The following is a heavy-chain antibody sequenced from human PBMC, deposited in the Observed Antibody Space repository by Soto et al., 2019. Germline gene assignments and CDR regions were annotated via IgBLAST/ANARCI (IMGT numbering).Heavy chain of an antibody. V-gene: IGHV4-31*03. CDR1: GGSISSGGYY. CDR3: ARDRGSGGLAAGIASVGYFDY. Sequence: SETLSLTCTVSGGSISSGGYYWSWIRQHPGKGLEWIGYIYYSGSTYYNPSLKSRVTISVDTSKNQFSLKLSSVTAADTAVYYCARDRGSGGLAAGIASVGYFDYWGQG. CDR2: IYYSGST. J-gene: IGHJ4*01. D-gene: IGHD6-13*01.